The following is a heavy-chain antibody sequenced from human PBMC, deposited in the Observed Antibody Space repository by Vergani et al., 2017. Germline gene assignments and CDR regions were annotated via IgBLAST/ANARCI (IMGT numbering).Heavy chain of an antibody. CDR1: EFTFSNYA. CDR3: AKRYFVSGNYLFDY. V-gene: IGHV3-23*01. D-gene: IGHD3-9*01. CDR2: ISGSGVSA. J-gene: IGHJ4*02. Sequence: EVQLLESGGGLVQPGGSVRLTCAASEFTFSNYAMNWVRQAPGKGLEWVSGISGSGVSAYYTDSVKGRFTISRDNSKNMLFLQMNNLRTEDTAIYYCAKRYFVSGNYLFDYWGQGTLVTVSS.